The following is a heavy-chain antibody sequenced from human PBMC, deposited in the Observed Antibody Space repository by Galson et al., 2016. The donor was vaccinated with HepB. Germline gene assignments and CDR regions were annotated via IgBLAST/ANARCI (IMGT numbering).Heavy chain of an antibody. V-gene: IGHV4-30-2*01. CDR3: ARDRFTLVQGTLSFCYYGMDV. D-gene: IGHD3-10*01. J-gene: IGHJ6*04. Sequence: TLSLTCAVSNGSISSGGYSWSWIRQPPGKALEWIGYVYQSGTTSYNPTLNSRVSMSLDRSKNEFSLTLNSVTAADTAVYYCARDRFTLVQGTLSFCYYGMDVWGKGTTVTVSS. CDR2: VYQSGTT. CDR1: NGSISSGGYS.